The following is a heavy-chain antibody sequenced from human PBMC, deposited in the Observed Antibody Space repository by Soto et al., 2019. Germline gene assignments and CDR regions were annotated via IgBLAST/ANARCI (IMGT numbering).Heavy chain of an antibody. CDR1: GFTFSSYW. J-gene: IGHJ4*02. CDR3: ARDHPLYYYDSSGSPFDY. Sequence: GGSLRLSCAASGFTFSSYWMSWVRQAPGKGLEWVANIKQDGSEKYYVDSVKGRFTISRDNAKNSLYLQMNSLRAEDTAVYYCARDHPLYYYDSSGSPFDYWGQGTLVTVSS. D-gene: IGHD3-22*01. V-gene: IGHV3-7*05. CDR2: IKQDGSEK.